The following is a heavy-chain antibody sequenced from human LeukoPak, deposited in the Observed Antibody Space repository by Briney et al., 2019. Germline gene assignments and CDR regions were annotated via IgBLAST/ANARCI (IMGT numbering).Heavy chain of an antibody. CDR1: GYTFTSYG. V-gene: IGHV1-18*01. CDR3: ARDPPYYYGSGSYYSDGRNDAFDI. J-gene: IGHJ3*02. D-gene: IGHD3-10*01. CDR2: ISAYNGNT. Sequence: ASVKVSCKASGYTFTSYGISWVRQAPGQGLEWMGWISAYNGNTNYAQKLQGRVTMTTDTSTSTAYMELRSLRSDDTAVYYCARDPPYYYGSGSYYSDGRNDAFDIWGQGTMVTVSS.